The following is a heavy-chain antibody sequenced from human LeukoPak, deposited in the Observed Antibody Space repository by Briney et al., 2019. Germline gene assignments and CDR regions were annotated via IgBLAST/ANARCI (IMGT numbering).Heavy chain of an antibody. CDR3: ARVEDSSGYYDY. V-gene: IGHV4-38-2*02. CDR2: IYYSGST. J-gene: IGHJ4*02. D-gene: IGHD3-22*01. Sequence: SETLSLTCTVSGYSISSGYYWGWIRQPPGKGLEWIGSIYYSGSTYYNPSLKSRVTISVDTSKNQFSLKLSSVTAADTAVYYCARVEDSSGYYDYWGQGTLVTVSS. CDR1: GYSISSGYY.